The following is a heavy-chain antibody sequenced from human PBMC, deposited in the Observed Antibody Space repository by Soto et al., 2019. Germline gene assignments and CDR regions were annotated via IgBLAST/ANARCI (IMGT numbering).Heavy chain of an antibody. V-gene: IGHV3-74*03. Sequence: EVQLVDSGGGLVQPGESLRLSCAASGLTFRSYWMHWVRQAPGKGLVWVSRINTDGSVAMYVDSVKGRFTISRDNAKNILFIHMNSLRAKDTAVYYCVRDRQLWRLVSWRLGTLITVSS. J-gene: IGHJ5*02. CDR1: GLTFRSYW. CDR2: INTDGSVA. CDR3: VRDRQLWRLVS. D-gene: IGHD2-21*01.